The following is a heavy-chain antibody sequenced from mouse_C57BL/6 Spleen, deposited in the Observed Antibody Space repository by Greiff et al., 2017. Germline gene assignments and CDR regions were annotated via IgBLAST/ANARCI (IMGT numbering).Heavy chain of an antibody. CDR2: ISGGGGNT. J-gene: IGHJ3*01. D-gene: IGHD1-1*01. CDR3: ARASYGCFAY. CDR1: GFTFSSYT. V-gene: IGHV5-9*01. Sequence: EVKVVESGGGLVKPGGSLKLSCAASGFTFSSYTMSWVRQTPEKRLEWVATISGGGGNTYYPDSVKGRFTISRDNAKNTLYVQMMSLRSEDTALYYYARASYGCFAYWGQGTLVTVSA.